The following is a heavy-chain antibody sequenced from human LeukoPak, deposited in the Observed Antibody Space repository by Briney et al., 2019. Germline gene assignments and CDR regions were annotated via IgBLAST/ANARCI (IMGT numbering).Heavy chain of an antibody. CDR2: IWYGGSNK. D-gene: IGHD3-3*01. CDR3: AKEGAWSGYSAMDV. V-gene: IGHV3-30*02. Sequence: PGGSLRLSCAASGFTFSSYGMHWVRQAPGKGLEWVAVIWYGGSNKYYADSVKGRFTISRDNSKNTLYLQMNSLRAEDTAVYYCAKEGAWSGYSAMDVWGKGTTVTVSS. CDR1: GFTFSSYG. J-gene: IGHJ6*03.